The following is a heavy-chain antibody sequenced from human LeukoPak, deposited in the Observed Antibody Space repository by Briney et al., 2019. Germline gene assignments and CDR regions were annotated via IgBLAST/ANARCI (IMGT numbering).Heavy chain of an antibody. CDR2: IWYDGSNK. J-gene: IGHJ4*02. Sequence: GGSLRLSCAASGFTFSSYAMSWVRQAPGKGLEWVAVIWYDGSNKYYADSVKGRFTISRDNAQNSLYLQMNSLRDEDTAVYHCARSRSGNYFDYWGQGTLVSVSS. CDR1: GFTFSSYA. CDR3: ARSRSGNYFDY. D-gene: IGHD1-26*01. V-gene: IGHV3-33*08.